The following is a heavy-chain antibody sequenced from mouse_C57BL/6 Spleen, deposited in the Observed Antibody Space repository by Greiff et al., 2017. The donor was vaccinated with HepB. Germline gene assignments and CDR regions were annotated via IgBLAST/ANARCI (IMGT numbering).Heavy chain of an antibody. CDR2: IDPSDSYT. D-gene: IGHD1-1*01. CDR3: ARRGSTVVAYWYFDV. V-gene: IGHV1-69*01. Sequence: QVQLQQPGAELVMPGASVKLSCKASGYTFTSYWMHWVKQRPGQGLEWIGEIDPSDSYTNYNQKFKGKSTVTVDKSSSTAYMQLSSLTSEDSAVYYCARRGSTVVAYWYFDVWGTGTTVTVSS. CDR1: GYTFTSYW. J-gene: IGHJ1*03.